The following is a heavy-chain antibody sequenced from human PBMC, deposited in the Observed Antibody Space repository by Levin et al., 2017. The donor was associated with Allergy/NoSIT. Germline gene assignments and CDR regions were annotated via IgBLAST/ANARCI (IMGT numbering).Heavy chain of an antibody. D-gene: IGHD3-10*01. Sequence: GESLKISCAASGFTFSSYGMHWVRQAPGKGLEWVAVIWYDGSNKYYADSVKGRFTISRDNSKNTLYLQMNSLRAEDTAVYYCARDSSGSGPFDYWGQGTLVTVSS. CDR3: ARDSSGSGPFDY. CDR2: IWYDGSNK. V-gene: IGHV3-33*01. J-gene: IGHJ4*02. CDR1: GFTFSSYG.